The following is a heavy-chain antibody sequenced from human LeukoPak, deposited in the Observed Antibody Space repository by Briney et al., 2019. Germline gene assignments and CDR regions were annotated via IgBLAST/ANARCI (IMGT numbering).Heavy chain of an antibody. J-gene: IGHJ4*02. V-gene: IGHV4-34*01. Sequence: KPSETLSLTCAVYGGSFSGYYWSSIRQPPGKGLEWIGEINHSGSTNYNPSLKSRVTISVDTSKNQFSLKLSSVTAADTAVYYCARGRAAAYWGQGTLVTVSS. CDR1: GGSFSGYY. CDR3: ARGRAAAY. CDR2: INHSGST. D-gene: IGHD6-13*01.